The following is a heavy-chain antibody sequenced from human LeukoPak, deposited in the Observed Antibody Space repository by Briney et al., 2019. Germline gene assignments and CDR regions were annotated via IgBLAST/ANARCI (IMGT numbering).Heavy chain of an antibody. CDR1: GGSFSGYY. CDR2: IYYSGGT. J-gene: IGHJ6*02. Sequence: SETLSLTCAVYGGSFSGYYWSWIRQPPGKGLEWIGSIYYSGGTYYNPSLKSRVTISVDTSKNQFSLKLSSVTAADTAVYYCARLRLRYMDVWGQGTTVTVSS. V-gene: IGHV4-34*01. D-gene: IGHD4-17*01. CDR3: ARLRLRYMDV.